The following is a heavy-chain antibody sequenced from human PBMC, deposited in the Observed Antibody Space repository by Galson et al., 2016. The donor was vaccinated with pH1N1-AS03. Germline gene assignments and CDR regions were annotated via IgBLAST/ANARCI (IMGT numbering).Heavy chain of an antibody. CDR1: GFTFGDYA. CDR2: IRIKSYGGTT. D-gene: IGHD5-18*01. Sequence: SLRLSCAASGFTFGDYAMSWFRQAPGKGLEWVGFIRIKSYGGTTEYAASVKGRFSISGDDSDSIVYLQMNGLKIEDTAVYYCSRYGGYPDYWGQGTLVTVSS. V-gene: IGHV3-49*03. CDR3: SRYGGYPDY. J-gene: IGHJ4*02.